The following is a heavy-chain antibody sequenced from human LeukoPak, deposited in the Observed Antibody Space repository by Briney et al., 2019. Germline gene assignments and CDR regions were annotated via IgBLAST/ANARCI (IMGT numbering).Heavy chain of an antibody. CDR2: IIPIFGTA. CDR1: GYTFTSYY. V-gene: IGHV1-69*13. CDR3: ARDDRGMATYYGMDV. D-gene: IGHD5-24*01. Sequence: SVKVSCKASGYTFTSYYMHWVRQAPGQGLEWMGGIIPIFGTANYAQKFQGRVTITADESTSTAYMELSSLRSEDTAVYYCARDDRGMATYYGMDVWGQGTTVTVSS. J-gene: IGHJ6*02.